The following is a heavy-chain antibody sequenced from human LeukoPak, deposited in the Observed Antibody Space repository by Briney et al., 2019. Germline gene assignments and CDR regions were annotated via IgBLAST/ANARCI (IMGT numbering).Heavy chain of an antibody. CDR3: TTSSVYYGEGH. Sequence: GGSLRLSCAASGFTFSTAWMSWVRQAPGKGLEWVGRFKSNTDGGTTDYAAPVKGRFTISGDDSKNMLYLQMSSLKTEDTAVYYCTTSSVYYGEGHWGQGTLVTVSS. D-gene: IGHD4-17*01. CDR2: FKSNTDGGTT. V-gene: IGHV3-15*01. J-gene: IGHJ4*02. CDR1: GFTFSTAW.